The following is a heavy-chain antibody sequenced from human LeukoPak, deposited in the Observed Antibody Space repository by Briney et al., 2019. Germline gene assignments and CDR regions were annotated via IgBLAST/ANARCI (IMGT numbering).Heavy chain of an antibody. Sequence: AESLTLSWAASGFTFSNFGMHWVRQAPDNGLGWVAVICYDGGNKYYADSLKGRFTISRDNSKNTLYLQMNLLRADDTAVYYWARELIPLVRYSFDHWGRGTLVSVSS. D-gene: IGHD1-26*01. J-gene: IGHJ4*02. V-gene: IGHV3-33*01. CDR1: GFTFSNFG. CDR3: ARELIPLVRYSFDH. CDR2: ICYDGGNK.